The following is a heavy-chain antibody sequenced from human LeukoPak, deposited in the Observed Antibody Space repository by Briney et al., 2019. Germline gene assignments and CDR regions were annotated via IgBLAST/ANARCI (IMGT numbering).Heavy chain of an antibody. CDR1: GFTVGNNY. CDR2: LYSGGST. J-gene: IGHJ4*02. Sequence: PGGSLRLSCAASGFTVGNNYMSWVRQAPGKGLEWVSSLYSGGSTYYADSVKGRFTVSRHNSRNTVFLEMNSLRPEDTAVYYCARTKFGGSPYFDYWGQGTLVTVSS. V-gene: IGHV3-53*04. D-gene: IGHD3-10*01. CDR3: ARTKFGGSPYFDY.